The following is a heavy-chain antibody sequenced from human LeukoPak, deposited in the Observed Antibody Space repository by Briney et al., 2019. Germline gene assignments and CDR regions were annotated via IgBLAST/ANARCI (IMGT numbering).Heavy chain of an antibody. Sequence: ASVTVSCKVSGYTLTELSMHWVRQAPGKGLEWMGGFDPEDGETIYAQKFQGRVTMTEDTSTDTAYMELSSLRSEDTAVYYCRVANYYDSSGYYYGYGGSRDYFDYWGQGTLVTVSS. CDR1: GYTLTELS. CDR3: RVANYYDSSGYYYGYGGSRDYFDY. J-gene: IGHJ4*02. D-gene: IGHD3-22*01. V-gene: IGHV1-24*01. CDR2: FDPEDGET.